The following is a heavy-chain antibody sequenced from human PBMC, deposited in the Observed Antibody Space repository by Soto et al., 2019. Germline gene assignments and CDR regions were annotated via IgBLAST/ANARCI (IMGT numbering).Heavy chain of an antibody. CDR3: ARVGPSREVPYPFEY. Sequence: QVALVQSGPEVRKPGASVNVSCKASGYTFSTYGISWVRQAPGQGLEWMGWISAYNHYTNYGQKFQGRVTMTTDTSTNTAYMELRSLRSGYTAMYFCARVGPSREVPYPFEYWGQGTLVTVSS. CDR1: GYTFSTYG. V-gene: IGHV1-18*01. J-gene: IGHJ4*02. D-gene: IGHD1-26*01. CDR2: ISAYNHYT.